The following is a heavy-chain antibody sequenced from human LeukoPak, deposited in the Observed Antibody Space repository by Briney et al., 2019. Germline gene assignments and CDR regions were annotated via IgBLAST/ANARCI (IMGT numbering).Heavy chain of an antibody. CDR1: GFPFSSHG. D-gene: IGHD3-22*01. Sequence: GGTLRLSCAASGFPFSSHGMSWVRQAPGKGLEWVSAISGSGGSTYYADSVKGRFTISRDNSKNTLYLQMNSLRAEDTAVYYCANRVHFGSGYYYAPFDYWGQGTLVTVSA. CDR2: ISGSGGST. J-gene: IGHJ4*02. V-gene: IGHV3-23*01. CDR3: ANRVHFGSGYYYAPFDY.